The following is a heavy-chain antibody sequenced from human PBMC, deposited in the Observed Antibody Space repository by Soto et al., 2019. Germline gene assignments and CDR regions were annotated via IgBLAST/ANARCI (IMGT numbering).Heavy chain of an antibody. Sequence: QVQLQQWGAGLLKPSETLSLNCAVNGGSLSGYYWSWIRQPPGKGLEWIGEIKDGGRTTYSPSLKSRATIASGTSNRQFSLRLYSVAAADTGVYYCARGQEGVVATHWDQGTLVSVSS. CDR3: ARGQEGVVATH. J-gene: IGHJ4*02. V-gene: IGHV4-34*01. D-gene: IGHD5-12*01. CDR1: GGSLSGYY. CDR2: IKDGGRT.